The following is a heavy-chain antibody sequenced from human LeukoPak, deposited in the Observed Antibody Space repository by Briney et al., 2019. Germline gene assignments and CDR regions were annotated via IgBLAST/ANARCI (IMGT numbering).Heavy chain of an antibody. CDR2: INSDGSDT. CDR3: ARDRPFSGSYLGFDP. J-gene: IGHJ5*02. Sequence: GGSLRLSCAASGFSISDYWMHWVRQAPGKGLVWVSRINSDGSDTTYADSVKGRFTISRDNAKNMLYLQMSSLTAEGTAVYYCARDRPFSGSYLGFDPWGQGTLVTVSS. D-gene: IGHD1-26*01. V-gene: IGHV3-74*01. CDR1: GFSISDYW.